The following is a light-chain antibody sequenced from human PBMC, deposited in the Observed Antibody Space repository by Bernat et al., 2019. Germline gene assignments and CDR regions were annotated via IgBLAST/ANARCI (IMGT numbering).Light chain of an antibody. CDR3: QQRSNWPPT. Sequence: EIVLTQSPATLSLSPGERATLSCRASQSVSSYLTWYQQKPGQAPRLLIYDASNRATGIPARFSGSGSETDFTLTISSLEPEYFAVYYCQQRSNWPPTFGPGTKVDI. CDR1: QSVSSY. V-gene: IGKV3-11*01. J-gene: IGKJ3*01. CDR2: DAS.